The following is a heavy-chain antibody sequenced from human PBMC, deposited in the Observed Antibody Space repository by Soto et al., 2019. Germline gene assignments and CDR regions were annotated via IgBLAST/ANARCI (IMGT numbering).Heavy chain of an antibody. CDR3: ARDWTGWYNFDY. CDR2: ISSNGNTK. CDR1: GFTFSTYR. V-gene: IGHV3-48*02. J-gene: IGHJ4*02. D-gene: IGHD6-19*01. Sequence: GSLRLSCTASGFTFSTYRMNWVRQAPGKGLEWVSYISSNGNTKYYADSVKGRFTISRDNAKNSLFLQMNSLRDEDTALYYCARDWTGWYNFDYWGQGTLVTVSS.